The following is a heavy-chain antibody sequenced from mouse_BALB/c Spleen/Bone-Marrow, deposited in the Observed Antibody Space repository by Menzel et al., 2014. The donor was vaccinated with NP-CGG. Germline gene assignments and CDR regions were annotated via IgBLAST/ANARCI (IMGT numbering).Heavy chain of an antibody. D-gene: IGHD2-4*01. Sequence: VNVEESGGGLVQPGGSLRLSCATSGFTFTDYYMSWVRQPPGKALEWLGFIRNKANGYTTEYSASVKGRFTISRDNSQSILYLQMNTLRAEDSATYYCAREIINDYHWYFDVWGAGTTVTVSS. CDR1: GFTFTDYY. CDR2: IRNKANGYTT. CDR3: AREIINDYHWYFDV. J-gene: IGHJ1*01. V-gene: IGHV7-3*02.